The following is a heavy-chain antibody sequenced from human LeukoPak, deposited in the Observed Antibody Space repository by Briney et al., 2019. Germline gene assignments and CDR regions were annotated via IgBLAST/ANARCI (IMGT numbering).Heavy chain of an antibody. Sequence: GGSLRLSCAASGFTFSSYAMTWVRQAPGKGLEWVSAISGSGGGTYYADSVKGRFTISRDNSKNTLFLQMNSLRAEDTAVYYCAKRRGLELLYYYYMDVWGKGTTVTVSS. V-gene: IGHV3-23*01. CDR1: GFTFSSYA. CDR2: ISGSGGGT. J-gene: IGHJ6*03. D-gene: IGHD1-7*01. CDR3: AKRRGLELLYYYYMDV.